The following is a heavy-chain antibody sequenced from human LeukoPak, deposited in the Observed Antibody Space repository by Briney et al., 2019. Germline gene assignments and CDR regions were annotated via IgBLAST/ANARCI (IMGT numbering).Heavy chain of an antibody. CDR2: IWYDGSNK. CDR1: GFPFSSYG. V-gene: IGHV3-33*08. Sequence: GGSLRLSCVASGFPFSSYGMHWVRQAPGKGLEWVAVIWYDGSNKYYADSVKGRFTISRDNSKNTLYLQMNSLRAEDTAVYYCARDSVGILGYWGQGTLVTVSS. J-gene: IGHJ4*02. D-gene: IGHD1-1*01. CDR3: ARDSVGILGY.